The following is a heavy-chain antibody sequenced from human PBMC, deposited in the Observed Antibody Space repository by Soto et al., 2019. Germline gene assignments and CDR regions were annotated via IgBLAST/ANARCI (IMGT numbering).Heavy chain of an antibody. Sequence: PSETLSLTCTVSGDSLNDYHCGWIRQPPGKGLEWIGYIYYTGSTNYNPSLKSRVTISLDTSKNQFYLGLNSVTAADTAVYYCARAFAIGWYTYYFDYWGQGPLVTVSS. CDR2: IYYTGST. J-gene: IGHJ4*02. CDR1: GDSLNDYH. V-gene: IGHV4-59*08. CDR3: ARAFAIGWYTYYFDY. D-gene: IGHD6-19*01.